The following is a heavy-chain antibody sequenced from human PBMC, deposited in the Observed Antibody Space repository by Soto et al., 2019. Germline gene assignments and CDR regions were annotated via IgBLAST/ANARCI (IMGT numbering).Heavy chain of an antibody. CDR1: GGYFSGYY. D-gene: IGHD6-13*01. CDR2: INHSGST. V-gene: IGHV4-34*01. Sequence: QVQLQQWGAGLLKPSETLSLTCAVYGGYFSGYYWSWLRQPPGKGLEWIGEINHSGSTNYNPSLKSRVTISVDTSKNKCSLNRSSVTAADQAVYYCASGKRSAAGINCFDPWGQGPLVTLSS. CDR3: ASGKRSAAGINCFDP. J-gene: IGHJ5*02.